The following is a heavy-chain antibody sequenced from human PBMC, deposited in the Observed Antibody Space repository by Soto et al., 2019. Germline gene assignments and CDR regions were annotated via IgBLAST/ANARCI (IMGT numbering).Heavy chain of an antibody. CDR3: ARVPQWRVLREIWFDP. CDR1: GGSISSGGYY. D-gene: IGHD6-19*01. CDR2: IYYSGST. J-gene: IGHJ5*02. V-gene: IGHV4-31*03. Sequence: QVQLQESGPGLVKPSQTLSLTCTVSGGSISSGGYYWSWLRQHPGKGLEWIGYIYYSGSTYYNPSLKSRVTISVDTSKNQFSLKLSSVTAADTAVYYCARVPQWRVLREIWFDPWGQGTLVTVSS.